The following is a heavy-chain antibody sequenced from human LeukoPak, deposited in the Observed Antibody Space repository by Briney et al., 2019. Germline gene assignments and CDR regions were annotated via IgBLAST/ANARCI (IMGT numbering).Heavy chain of an antibody. D-gene: IGHD3-10*01. V-gene: IGHV3-7*01. J-gene: IGHJ4*02. Sequence: GGSLRLSCIASGFTFSNYWMTWVRQAPGKGLEWVANIKQDGSKKNYVDSVKGRFTISRDNAKNSLYLQMNSLRAEDTAVYYCAGRSGSFDCWGQGTLVTVSA. CDR2: IKQDGSKK. CDR1: GFTFSNYW. CDR3: AGRSGSFDC.